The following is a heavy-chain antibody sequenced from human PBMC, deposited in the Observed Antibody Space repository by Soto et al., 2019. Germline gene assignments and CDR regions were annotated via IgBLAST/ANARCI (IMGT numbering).Heavy chain of an antibody. V-gene: IGHV1-18*01. Sequence: QVQLVQSGPEVKKPGASVKVSCKTSGYTFTDYGISWVRQAPGQGLEWMGWISTSKGNTNYAQKFQGRVNMTTDTPTSTGYMELSSVRSDDTAVYYCATRSPAFDYWGQGTLVTVSS. CDR1: GYTFTDYG. CDR2: ISTSKGNT. CDR3: ATRSPAFDY. J-gene: IGHJ4*02.